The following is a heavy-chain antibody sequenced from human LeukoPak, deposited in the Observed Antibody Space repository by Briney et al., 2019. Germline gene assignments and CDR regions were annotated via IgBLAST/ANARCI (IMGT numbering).Heavy chain of an antibody. CDR2: IDWDDDK. Sequence: SGPALVKPTQTLTLTCTFSGFSLSTSGMCVSWIRQPPGKALEWLARIDWDDDKYYSTSLKTRLTISKDTSKNQVVLTMTNMDPVDTATYYCARAYYYDSSGHYEDYWGQGTLLTVSS. J-gene: IGHJ4*02. CDR3: ARAYYYDSSGHYEDY. CDR1: GFSLSTSGMC. V-gene: IGHV2-70*11. D-gene: IGHD3-22*01.